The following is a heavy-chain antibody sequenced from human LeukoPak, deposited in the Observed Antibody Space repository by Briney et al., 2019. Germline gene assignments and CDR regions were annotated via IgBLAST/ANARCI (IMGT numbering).Heavy chain of an antibody. J-gene: IGHJ4*02. Sequence: ASVKVSCKASGGTFSSYAISWVRQAPGQGLEWMGGIIPIFGTANYAQKLQGRVTMTTDTSTSTAYMELRSLRSDDTAVYYCARFPRRGQWLVFGRDYYFDYWGQGTLVTVSS. V-gene: IGHV1-69*05. CDR1: GGTFSSYA. CDR3: ARFPRRGQWLVFGRDYYFDY. D-gene: IGHD6-19*01. CDR2: IIPIFGTA.